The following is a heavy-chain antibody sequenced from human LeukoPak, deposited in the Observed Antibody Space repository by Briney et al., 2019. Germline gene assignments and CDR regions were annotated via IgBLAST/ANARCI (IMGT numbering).Heavy chain of an antibody. CDR3: AKRRGGSYYDAFDI. Sequence: PGGSLRLSCAASGFTFISSAMSWVRHHPGKGLELVSSISVSGSSAYYAASVKGRFTISRDNSKNTLSLQMDSLRAEDTAVYYCAKRRGGSYYDAFDIWGQGTMVTVSS. J-gene: IGHJ3*02. CDR1: GFTFISSA. CDR2: ISVSGSSA. D-gene: IGHD1-26*01. V-gene: IGHV3-23*01.